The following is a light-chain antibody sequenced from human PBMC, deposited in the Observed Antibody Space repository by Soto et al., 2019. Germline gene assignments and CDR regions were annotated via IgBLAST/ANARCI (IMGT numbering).Light chain of an antibody. CDR3: ISYTSSSTPPYV. CDR1: SSDVGGYNY. Sequence: QSALTQPASVSGSPGQSITLSCTGTSSDVGGYNYVSWYQQHPGKAPKLMIYDVSNRPSGVSNRFSGSKSGNTASLTISGLQAEDEADYYCISYTSSSTPPYVFGPGTKLTVL. J-gene: IGLJ1*01. V-gene: IGLV2-14*01. CDR2: DVS.